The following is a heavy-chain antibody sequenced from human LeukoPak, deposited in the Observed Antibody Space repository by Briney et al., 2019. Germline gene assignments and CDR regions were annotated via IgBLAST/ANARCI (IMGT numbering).Heavy chain of an antibody. CDR1: GYTFTGYY. CDR2: ISAYNGNT. V-gene: IGHV1-18*04. J-gene: IGHJ3*02. CDR3: ARQRDYYDSSAGI. D-gene: IGHD3-22*01. Sequence: GASVKVSCKASGYTFTGYYMHWVRQAPGQGLEWMGWISAYNGNTNYAQKLQGRVTMTTDTSTSTAYMELRSLRSDDTAVYYCARQRDYYDSSAGIWGQGTMVAVSS.